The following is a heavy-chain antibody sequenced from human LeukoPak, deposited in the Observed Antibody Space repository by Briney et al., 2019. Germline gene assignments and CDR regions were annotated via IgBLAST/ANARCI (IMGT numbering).Heavy chain of an antibody. J-gene: IGHJ4*02. D-gene: IGHD3-3*01. V-gene: IGHV3-23*01. Sequence: GGSLRLSCAASGFTFSSYAMSWVRQAPGKGLEWVSAISDSGGSTYYADSVKGRFTISRDNSKNTLYLQMNSLRAEDTAVYYCASWLYYDFWSGPWAFDYWGQGTLVTVSS. CDR2: ISDSGGST. CDR3: ASWLYYDFWSGPWAFDY. CDR1: GFTFSSYA.